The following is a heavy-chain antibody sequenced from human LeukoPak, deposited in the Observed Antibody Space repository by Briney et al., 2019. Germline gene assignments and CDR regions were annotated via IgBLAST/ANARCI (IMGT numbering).Heavy chain of an antibody. CDR2: ISAYTGNT. CDR3: ARDLYGSGWSLADY. V-gene: IGHV1-18*01. J-gene: IGHJ4*02. D-gene: IGHD6-19*01. CDR1: GYTFTSYG. Sequence: ASVKVSCKASGYTFTSYGISWVRQATGQGLEWMGWISAYTGNTNYTQKLQGRVTMTTDTSTSTAYMELRSLRSDDTAVYYCARDLYGSGWSLADYWGQGTLVTVSS.